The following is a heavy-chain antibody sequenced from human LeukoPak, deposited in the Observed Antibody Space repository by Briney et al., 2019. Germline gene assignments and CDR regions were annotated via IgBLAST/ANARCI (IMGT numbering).Heavy chain of an antibody. CDR3: ARHPSLFWLDP. Sequence: SETLSLTCTVSGGSIISSSYYWGWIRQPPGKGLEWIGSIYYSGSTYYNPSLKSRVTISVDTSKNQFSLKLSSVTAADTAVYYCARHPSLFWLDPWGQGTLVTVSS. V-gene: IGHV4-39*01. CDR1: GGSIISSSYY. J-gene: IGHJ5*02. CDR2: IYYSGST.